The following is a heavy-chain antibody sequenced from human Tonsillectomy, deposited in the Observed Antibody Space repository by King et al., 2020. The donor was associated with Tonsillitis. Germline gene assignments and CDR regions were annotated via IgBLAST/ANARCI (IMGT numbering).Heavy chain of an antibody. V-gene: IGHV3-33*01. Sequence: QLVQSGGGVVQPGTSLRLSCAASGFTFTNYGMHWVRQAPGKGLEWVALIWYDGSSKYYADSEKGRFTISRDNSKYTLYLQMNSLRAEDTAVYYCARDSKRYSSYYGMDVWGQGTTVTVSS. CDR3: ARDSKRYSSYYGMDV. CDR1: GFTFTNYG. J-gene: IGHJ6*02. CDR2: IWYDGSSK. D-gene: IGHD2-15*01.